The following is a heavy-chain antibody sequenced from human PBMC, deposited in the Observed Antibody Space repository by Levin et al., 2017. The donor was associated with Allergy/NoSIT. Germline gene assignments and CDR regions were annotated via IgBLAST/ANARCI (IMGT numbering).Heavy chain of an antibody. D-gene: IGHD3-9*01. CDR3: AREGMREFDWLVGGDNYYDGMDV. V-gene: IGHV4-61*01. CDR1: GGSVSSGSYY. Sequence: SQTLSLTCTVSGGSVSSGSYYWSWIRQPPGKGLEWIGYIYYSGSTNYNPSLKSRVTISVDTSKNQFSLKLSSVTAADTAVYYCAREGMREFDWLVGGDNYYDGMDVWGQGTTVTVSS. CDR2: IYYSGST. J-gene: IGHJ6*02.